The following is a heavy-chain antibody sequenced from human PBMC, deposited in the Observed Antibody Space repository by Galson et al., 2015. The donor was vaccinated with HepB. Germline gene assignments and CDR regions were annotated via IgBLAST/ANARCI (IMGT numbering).Heavy chain of an antibody. J-gene: IGHJ5*02. CDR2: VDPEDGET. CDR1: GYTFTDYY. D-gene: IGHD1-20*01. V-gene: IGHV1-69-2*01. CDR3: ATMESITGTDDNWFDP. Sequence: VKVSCKVSGYTFTDYYMHWVQQAPGKGLEWMGLVDPEDGETIYAEKFQGRVTITADTSTDTAYMELSSLRSEDTAVYYCATMESITGTDDNWFDPWGQGTLVTVSS.